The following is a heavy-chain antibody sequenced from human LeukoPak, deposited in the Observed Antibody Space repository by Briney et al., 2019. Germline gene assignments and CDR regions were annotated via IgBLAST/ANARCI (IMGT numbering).Heavy chain of an antibody. J-gene: IGHJ5*02. CDR3: ARSEWLDYWFDP. D-gene: IGHD6-19*01. CDR2: IIPIFGTA. CDR1: GGTFSSYA. V-gene: IGHV1-69*13. Sequence: GASVKVSCKASGGTFSSYAISWVRQAPGQGLEWMGGIIPIFGTANYAQKFQGGVTITADESTSTAYMELSSLRSEDTAVYYCARSEWLDYWFDPWGQGTLVTVSS.